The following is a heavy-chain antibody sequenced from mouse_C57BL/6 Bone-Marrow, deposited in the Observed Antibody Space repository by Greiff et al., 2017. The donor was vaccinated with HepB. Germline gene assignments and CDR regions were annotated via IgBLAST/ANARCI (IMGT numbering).Heavy chain of an antibody. CDR1: GYTFTSYW. CDR2: IYPGSGST. Sequence: QVQLQQPGAELVKPGASVKMSCKASGYTFTSYWITWVKQRPGQGLEWIGDIYPGSGSTNYNEKFKSKATLTVDTSSSTAYMQLSSLTSEDSAVYYCARSGITTVVASYYFDYWGQGTTLTVSS. V-gene: IGHV1-55*01. J-gene: IGHJ2*01. CDR3: ARSGITTVVASYYFDY. D-gene: IGHD1-1*01.